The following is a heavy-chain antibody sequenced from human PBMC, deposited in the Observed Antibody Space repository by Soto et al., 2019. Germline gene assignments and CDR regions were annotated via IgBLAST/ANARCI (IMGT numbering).Heavy chain of an antibody. J-gene: IGHJ4*02. CDR1: GGSISSGDYY. CDR3: ARVTVVVITQYFDY. Sequence: SETLSLTCTVSGGSISSGDYYWSWIREPPGKGLEWIGYIYYSGSPYYNPSLKSRVTISVDTSKNQFSLKLSSVTAADTAVYYCARVTVVVITQYFDYWGQATLVTVSS. V-gene: IGHV4-30-4*01. CDR2: IYYSGSP. D-gene: IGHD3-22*01.